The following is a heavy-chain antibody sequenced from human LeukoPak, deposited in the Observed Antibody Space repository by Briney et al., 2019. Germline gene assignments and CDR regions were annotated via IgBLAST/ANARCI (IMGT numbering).Heavy chain of an antibody. CDR3: ARVGGGNSWYYFDY. CDR1: GGSVSSGSYY. D-gene: IGHD4-23*01. J-gene: IGHJ4*02. CDR2: IYYSGST. Sequence: PSETLSLTCTVSGGSVSSGSYYWSWIRQPPGKGLEWIGYIYYSGSTNYNPSLKSRVTISVDTSKNQFSLKLSSVTAADTAVYYCARVGGGNSWYYFDYWGRGTLVTVSS. V-gene: IGHV4-61*01.